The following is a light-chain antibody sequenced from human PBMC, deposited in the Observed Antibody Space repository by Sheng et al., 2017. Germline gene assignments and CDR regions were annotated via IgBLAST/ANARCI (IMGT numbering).Light chain of an antibody. CDR1: QRFSSSY. J-gene: IGKJ2*01. V-gene: IGKV3-20*01. Sequence: EVVLTQSPGTLSLSPGEGATLSCRASQRFSSSYLHWYQQRPGQAPSLLIYGASRRATGIPDRFNGSGSGTDFTLTISRLQPEDFVVYYCQYYGHSPPYTFGQGTKLEI. CDR2: GAS. CDR3: QYYGHSPPYT.